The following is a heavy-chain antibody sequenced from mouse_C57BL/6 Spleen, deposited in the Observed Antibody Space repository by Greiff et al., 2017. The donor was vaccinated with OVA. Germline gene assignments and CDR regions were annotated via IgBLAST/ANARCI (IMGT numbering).Heavy chain of an antibody. CDR2: IYPGDGDT. Sequence: QVQLQQSGAELVKPGASVKISCKASGYAFSSYWMNWVKQRPGKGLEWIGQIYPGDGDTNYNGKFKGKATLTADKSSSTAYMQLSSLTSEDSAVYFCARAGDNWDERTRGWFAYWGQGTLGTVSA. J-gene: IGHJ3*01. D-gene: IGHD4-1*01. V-gene: IGHV1-80*01. CDR3: ARAGDNWDERTRGWFAY. CDR1: GYAFSSYW.